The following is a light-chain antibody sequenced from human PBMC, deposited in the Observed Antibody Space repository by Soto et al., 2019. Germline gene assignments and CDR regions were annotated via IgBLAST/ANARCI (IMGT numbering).Light chain of an antibody. J-gene: IGKJ1*01. CDR1: QSVSSN. CDR3: QQSYSTPVT. CDR2: GAS. Sequence: EVVMTQSPATVSVSPGEIATLSCRASQSVSSNLAWYRQKPGQAPRLLMYGASTRATSISDRFSGSGSGTDFTLTISSLQPEDFATYYCQQSYSTPVTFGQGTKVDNK. V-gene: IGKV3-15*01.